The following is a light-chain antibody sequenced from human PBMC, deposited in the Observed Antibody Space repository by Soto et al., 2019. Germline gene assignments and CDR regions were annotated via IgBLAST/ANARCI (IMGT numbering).Light chain of an antibody. CDR2: GAS. CDR3: QHYGSLVLT. V-gene: IGKV3-20*01. J-gene: IGKJ4*01. Sequence: EIVLTQSPGTLSLSPGERATLSCRASQSVSSTYLAWYHQNPGQAPRILIYGASSRATGIPDRFSGSGSGTDFTLTISRLEPEDFAVYYCQHYGSLVLTFGGGTKVEIK. CDR1: QSVSSTY.